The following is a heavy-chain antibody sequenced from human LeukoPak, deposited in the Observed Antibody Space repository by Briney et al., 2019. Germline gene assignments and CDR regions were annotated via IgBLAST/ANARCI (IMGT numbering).Heavy chain of an antibody. J-gene: IGHJ3*02. CDR3: ARMTAGYSSGWFAFDI. Sequence: SGPALIKPTETLTLTFTFSGFSLSTSGMCVSWIRQPPGKALQWLPPIDWDDDKYYSTSLETRLTISKDTSKNQVVITMTKMDPVDTATYYCARMTAGYSSGWFAFDIWGQGTMVTVSS. CDR2: IDWDDDK. CDR1: GFSLSTSGMC. V-gene: IGHV2-70*01. D-gene: IGHD6-19*01.